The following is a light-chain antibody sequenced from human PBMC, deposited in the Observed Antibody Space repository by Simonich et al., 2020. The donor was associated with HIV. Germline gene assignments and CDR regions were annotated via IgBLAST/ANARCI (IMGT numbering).Light chain of an antibody. Sequence: NIMLTQPHSVSESPGKTEIISCTRSSGSIATNYVQWYQQRPSSAPTTVMYEDNQRPSGVPDRYSGSIDSSSNSASLIISGLKTEDEADYYCQSYDTNNQVFGGGTKLTVL. CDR1: SGSIATNY. CDR2: EDN. CDR3: QSYDTNNQV. J-gene: IGLJ3*02. V-gene: IGLV6-57*03.